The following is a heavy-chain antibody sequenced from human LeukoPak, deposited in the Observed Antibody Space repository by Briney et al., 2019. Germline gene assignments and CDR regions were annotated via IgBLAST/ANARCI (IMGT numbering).Heavy chain of an antibody. J-gene: IGHJ4*02. CDR3: ARGLGLTRWYSSGWPFDY. Sequence: SETLSLTCTVSGGSISSYYWSWIRQPPGKGLEWIGEINHSGSTNYNPSLKSRVTISVDTSKNQFSLKLSSVTAADTAVYYCARGLGLTRWYSSGWPFDYWGQGTLVTVSS. V-gene: IGHV4-34*01. D-gene: IGHD6-19*01. CDR2: INHSGST. CDR1: GGSISSYY.